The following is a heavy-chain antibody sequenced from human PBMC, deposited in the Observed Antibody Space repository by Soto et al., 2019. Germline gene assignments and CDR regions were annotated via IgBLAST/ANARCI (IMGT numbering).Heavy chain of an antibody. D-gene: IGHD2-15*01. V-gene: IGHV3-21*01. CDR1: GFNLNSYT. Sequence: GGSLRLSCAASGFNLNSYTINCVRHCTRKRLEWLSSISSSGYIFSTDSVRGRFTISRDNAKNSVYLQINSLRAEDTAVYFCARDCSGGSPYPGMDVWGQGTTVTVS. CDR3: ARDCSGGSPYPGMDV. CDR2: ISSSGYI. J-gene: IGHJ6*02.